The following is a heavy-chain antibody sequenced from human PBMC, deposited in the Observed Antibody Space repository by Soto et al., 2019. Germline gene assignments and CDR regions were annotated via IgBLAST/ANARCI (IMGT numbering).Heavy chain of an antibody. J-gene: IGHJ5*02. D-gene: IGHD3-10*01. CDR1: GGAFSCYI. CDR3: ARGPSATVRGVFTA. V-gene: IGHV4-34*01. Sequence: SETLSLTWAVYGGAFSCYIWTWIRQPPGKGPEWIGEIDHGGSTTYNPSLKSRVTISVDTSKHQFCLKLSSVTAADTAVYYCARGPSATVRGVFTAWGQGTLVTVSS. CDR2: IDHGGST.